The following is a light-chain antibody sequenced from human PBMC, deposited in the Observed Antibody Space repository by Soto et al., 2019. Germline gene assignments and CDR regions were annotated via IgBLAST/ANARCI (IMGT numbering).Light chain of an antibody. CDR3: QQYNSYSRT. CDR1: QSISSW. CDR2: KAS. J-gene: IGKJ1*01. V-gene: IGKV1-5*03. Sequence: DIQMTQSPSTLSASVGDRVTITCRASQSISSWLAWYQQKPGKAPKLLIYKASSLESGVPSRFSGSGSGTEFTLTISSLQPDDFATYYRQQYNSYSRTFGQGTTVDIK.